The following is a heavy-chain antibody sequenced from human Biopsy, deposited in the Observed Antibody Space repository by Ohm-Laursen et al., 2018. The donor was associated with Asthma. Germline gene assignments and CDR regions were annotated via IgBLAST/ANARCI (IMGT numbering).Heavy chain of an antibody. CDR2: ISVYNGNT. V-gene: IGHV1-18*01. J-gene: IGHJ6*02. CDR1: GYTFNSAG. Sequence: ASVKVSCKTSGYTFNSAGITWVRQDPGPGLEWLGWISVYNGNTKVAQKPQDRVTMITDTSTSTAYMELRSLRSDDSAVYFCARAVDYSHYYGIDVWGQGTTVTVS. CDR3: ARAVDYSHYYGIDV. D-gene: IGHD3-10*01.